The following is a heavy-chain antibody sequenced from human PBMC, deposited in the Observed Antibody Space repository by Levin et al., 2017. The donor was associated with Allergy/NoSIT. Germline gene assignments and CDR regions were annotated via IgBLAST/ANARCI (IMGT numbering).Heavy chain of an antibody. CDR3: ARGGTYYDFWSGYYER. D-gene: IGHD3-3*01. CDR2: IYSGGST. Sequence: GGSLRLSCAASGFTVSSNYMSWVRQAPGKGLEWVSVIYSGGSTYYADSVKGRFTISRDNSKNTLYLQMNSLRAEDTAVYYCARGGTYYDFWSGYYERWGQGTLVTVSS. V-gene: IGHV3-53*01. J-gene: IGHJ4*02. CDR1: GFTVSSNY.